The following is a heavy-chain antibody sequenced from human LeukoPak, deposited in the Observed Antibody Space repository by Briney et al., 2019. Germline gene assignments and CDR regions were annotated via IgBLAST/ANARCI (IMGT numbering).Heavy chain of an antibody. Sequence: SVKVSCKASGGTFSSYAISWVRQAPGQGLEWMGGIIPIFGTANYTQKFQGRVTITADESTSTAYMELSSLRSEDTAVYYCAREDYGDYFKWDYWGQGTLVTVSS. D-gene: IGHD4-17*01. V-gene: IGHV1-69*01. CDR3: AREDYGDYFKWDY. J-gene: IGHJ4*02. CDR2: IIPIFGTA. CDR1: GGTFSSYA.